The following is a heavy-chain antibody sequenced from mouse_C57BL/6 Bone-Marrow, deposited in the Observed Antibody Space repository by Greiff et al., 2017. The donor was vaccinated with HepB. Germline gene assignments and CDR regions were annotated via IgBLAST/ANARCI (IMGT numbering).Heavy chain of an antibody. CDR3: RREYSNYGGC. V-gene: IGHV1-50*01. CDR2: IDPSDSYT. J-gene: IGHJ2*01. D-gene: IGHD2-5*01. CDR1: GYTFTSYW. Sequence: QVQLQQPGAELVKPGASVKLSCKASGYTFTSYWMQWVKQRPGQGLEWIGEIDPSDSYTNYNQKFKGKATLTVDTSSSTAYMQLSSLTSEDSAVYYCRREYSNYGGCWGQGTTLTVSS.